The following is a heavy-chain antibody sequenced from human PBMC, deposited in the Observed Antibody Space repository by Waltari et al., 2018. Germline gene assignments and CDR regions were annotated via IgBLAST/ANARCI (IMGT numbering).Heavy chain of an antibody. V-gene: IGHV4-39*01. Sequence: QLQLQESGPGLVKPSETLSLTCSVYGGPITTNSHYWGWIRQPPGKGLEWIGGIYYGGSTYSTPSLRSPSLKSRVSISVDMSKKQFSLRLSSVTAEDTAVYYCARLGFSYGSIDYWGQGTLVTVSS. D-gene: IGHD5-18*01. J-gene: IGHJ4*02. CDR1: GGPITTNSHY. CDR3: ARLGFSYGSIDY. CDR2: IYYGGST.